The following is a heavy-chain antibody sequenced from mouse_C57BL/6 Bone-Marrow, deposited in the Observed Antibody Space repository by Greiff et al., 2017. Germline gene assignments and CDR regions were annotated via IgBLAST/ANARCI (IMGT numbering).Heavy chain of an antibody. J-gene: IGHJ4*01. V-gene: IGHV1-76*01. CDR2: IYPGSGNT. D-gene: IGHD1-1*01. CDR1: GYTFTDYY. CDR3: ARGWRDGSSYAMDY. Sequence: VMLVESGAELVRPGASVKLSCKASGYTFTDYYINWVKQRPGQGLEWIARIYPGSGNTYYNEKFKGKATLTAEKSSSTAYMQLSSLTSEDSAVYFCARGWRDGSSYAMDYWGQGTSVTVSS.